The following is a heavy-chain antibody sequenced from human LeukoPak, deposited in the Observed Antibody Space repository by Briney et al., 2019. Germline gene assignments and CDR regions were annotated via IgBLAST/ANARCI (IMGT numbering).Heavy chain of an antibody. D-gene: IGHD5-12*01. CDR1: GYTFTSYG. V-gene: IGHV1-18*01. CDR3: ARRGYDGDDWYLDY. J-gene: IGHJ4*02. Sequence: GASVKVSCKTSGYTFTSYGISWVRQAPGQGLEWMGWISGYNGNTKYAQKSQGRVTMTTDTSTSTAYLDLRSLKSDDTALYYCARRGYDGDDWYLDYWGQGTLVSVSS. CDR2: ISGYNGNT.